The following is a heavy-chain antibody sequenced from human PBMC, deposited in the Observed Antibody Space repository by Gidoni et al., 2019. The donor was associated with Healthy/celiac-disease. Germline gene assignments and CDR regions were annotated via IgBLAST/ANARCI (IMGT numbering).Heavy chain of an antibody. Sequence: EVQLVESGGGLVQPGGSLRLSCAASGFTFSPYWMSWVRQAPGKGLEWVANIKQDGSEKYYVDSVKGRFTISRDNAKNSLYLQMNSLRAEDTAVYYCASSNLQAYSSNYYFDYWGQGTLVTVSS. D-gene: IGHD6-13*01. J-gene: IGHJ4*02. V-gene: IGHV3-7*01. CDR2: IKQDGSEK. CDR3: ASSNLQAYSSNYYFDY. CDR1: GFTFSPYW.